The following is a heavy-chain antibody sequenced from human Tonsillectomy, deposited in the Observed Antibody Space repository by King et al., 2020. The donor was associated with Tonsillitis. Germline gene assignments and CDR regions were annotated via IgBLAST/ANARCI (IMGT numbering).Heavy chain of an antibody. CDR1: GFTFSNYW. J-gene: IGHJ4*02. V-gene: IGHV3-74*01. CDR2: INPDGSYT. Sequence: VQLVESGGVSAQPGGSLRLSCAASGFTFSNYWMHWARQAPGKGLEWVSRINPDGSYTNYGDSVKGRLTISRDNAKNTWYMQMNSLRAEDTALYYCVGEGFGELWGQGTLVTVSS. CDR3: VGEGFGEL. D-gene: IGHD3-10*01.